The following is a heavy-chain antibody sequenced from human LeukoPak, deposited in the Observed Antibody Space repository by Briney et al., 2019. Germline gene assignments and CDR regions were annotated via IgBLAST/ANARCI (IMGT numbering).Heavy chain of an antibody. Sequence: SETLSLTCTVSGGSISSYYWSWIRQPPGKGLEWIGYIYYSGSTNYNPSLKSRVTVSVDTSKNQFSLKLSSVTAADTAVYYCARDHRDDYGDYMVYYYGMDVWGQGTTVTVSS. CDR2: IYYSGST. J-gene: IGHJ6*02. CDR3: ARDHRDDYGDYMVYYYGMDV. CDR1: GGSISSYY. V-gene: IGHV4-59*12. D-gene: IGHD4-17*01.